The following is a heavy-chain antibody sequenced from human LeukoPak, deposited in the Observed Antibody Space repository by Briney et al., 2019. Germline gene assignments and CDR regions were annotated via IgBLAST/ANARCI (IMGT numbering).Heavy chain of an antibody. V-gene: IGHV1-69*13. CDR2: IIPIFGTA. CDR1: GGTFSSYA. Sequence: GASVKVSCKASGGTFSSYAISWVRQAPGQGLEWMGGIIPIFGTANYAQKFQGRVTITADESTSTAYMELSSLRSEDTAVYYCASVPVVTANLDYWGQGTLVTVSS. CDR3: ASVPVVTANLDY. D-gene: IGHD2-21*02. J-gene: IGHJ4*02.